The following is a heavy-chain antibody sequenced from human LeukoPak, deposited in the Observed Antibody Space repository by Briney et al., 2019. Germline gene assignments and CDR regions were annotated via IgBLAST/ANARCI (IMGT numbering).Heavy chain of an antibody. CDR3: ATRTDTSYGFDI. V-gene: IGHV3-30*02. D-gene: IGHD2/OR15-2a*01. CDR2: IRYDGSNK. Sequence: GGSLRLSCAASGFTFSSYCMHWVRQAPGKGLEWVAFIRYDGSNKYYADSVKGRFTISRDNSKNTLYLQMNSLRAEDTAVYYCATRTDTSYGFDIWGQGTMVTVSS. CDR1: GFTFSSYC. J-gene: IGHJ3*02.